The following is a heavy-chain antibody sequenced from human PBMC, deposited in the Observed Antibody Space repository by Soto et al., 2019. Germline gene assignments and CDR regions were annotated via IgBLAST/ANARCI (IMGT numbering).Heavy chain of an antibody. V-gene: IGHV3-74*01. CDR2: INSDGSST. CDR1: GFTFSSYW. J-gene: IGHJ6*02. CDR3: ASLLPRVRYGMDV. D-gene: IGHD2-15*01. Sequence: GGSLRLSCAASGFTFSSYWMHWVRQAPGKGLVWVSRINSDGSSTSYADSVKGRFTISRDNAKNTLYLQMNSLRAEDTAVYYCASLLPRVRYGMDVWGQGTTVTVSS.